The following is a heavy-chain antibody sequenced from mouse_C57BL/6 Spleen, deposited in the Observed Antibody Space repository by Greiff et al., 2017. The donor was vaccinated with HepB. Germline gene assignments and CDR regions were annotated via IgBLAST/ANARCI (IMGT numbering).Heavy chain of an antibody. CDR3: ASSGTNSLYVDY. CDR1: GYTFTSYW. D-gene: IGHD4-1*01. V-gene: IGHV1-7*01. Sequence: QVQLQQSGAELAKPGASVKLSCKASGYTFTSYWMHWVKQRPGQGLEWIGYINPSSGYTKYNQKFKDKATLTADKSSGTAYMQLSSLTYEDSAVYYCASSGTNSLYVDYLGQGTTLTVSS. CDR2: INPSSGYT. J-gene: IGHJ2*01.